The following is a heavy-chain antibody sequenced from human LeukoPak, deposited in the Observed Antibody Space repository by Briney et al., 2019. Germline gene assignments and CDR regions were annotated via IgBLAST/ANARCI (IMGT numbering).Heavy chain of an antibody. V-gene: IGHV3-23*01. CDR2: ISGSGDNR. D-gene: IGHD3-10*01. CDR1: GFSFSSYA. Sequence: GGSLRLSCVASGFSFSSYAMTRVRQGPGKGLEWVSVISGSGDNRYFADSVKGRFTISRDNSKNTLYLYMKSLRAEDTAVYYCAKKTHVEAGSSPLERWGQGTLVTVSS. J-gene: IGHJ4*02. CDR3: AKKTHVEAGSSPLER.